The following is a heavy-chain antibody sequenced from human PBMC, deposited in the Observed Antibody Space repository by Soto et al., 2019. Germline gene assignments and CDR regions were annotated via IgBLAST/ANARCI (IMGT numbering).Heavy chain of an antibody. CDR1: GYTFTRYG. V-gene: IGHV1-18*01. D-gene: IGHD1-26*01. Sequence: XXVKVSCKASGYTFTRYGISWVRQAPGQGLEWMGWISAYNGNTNYAQKLQGRVTMTTDTSTSTAYMELRSLRSDDTAVYYCARDLREAPSTYDYWGQGTLVTVSS. CDR2: ISAYNGNT. J-gene: IGHJ4*02. CDR3: ARDLREAPSTYDY.